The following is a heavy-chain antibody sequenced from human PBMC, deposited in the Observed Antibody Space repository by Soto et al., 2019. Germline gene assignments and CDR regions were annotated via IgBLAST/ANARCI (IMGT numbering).Heavy chain of an antibody. Sequence: GGSLRLSCAASGFTFSSYAMSWVRQAPGKGLEWVSAISGSGGSTYYADSVKDRFTISRDNSKNTLYLQMNSLRAEDTAVYYCAKDLKDVRGVLNYWGQGTLVTVSS. V-gene: IGHV3-23*01. J-gene: IGHJ4*02. CDR1: GFTFSSYA. CDR3: AKDLKDVRGVLNY. CDR2: ISGSGGST. D-gene: IGHD3-10*01.